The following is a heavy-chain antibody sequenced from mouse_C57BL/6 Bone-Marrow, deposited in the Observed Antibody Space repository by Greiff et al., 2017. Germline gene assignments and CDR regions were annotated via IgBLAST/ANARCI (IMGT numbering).Heavy chain of an antibody. Sequence: GGGLVQPKGSLKLSCAASGFSFNTYAMNWVRQAPGKGLEWVARIRSKSNNYATYYADSVKDRFTISRDDSESMLYLQMNNLKTEDTAMYYCVRHYYGFDYGGQGTTLTVTA. V-gene: IGHV10-1*01. CDR3: VRHYYGFDY. J-gene: IGHJ2*01. D-gene: IGHD1-1*01. CDR1: GFSFNTYA. CDR2: IRSKSNNYAT.